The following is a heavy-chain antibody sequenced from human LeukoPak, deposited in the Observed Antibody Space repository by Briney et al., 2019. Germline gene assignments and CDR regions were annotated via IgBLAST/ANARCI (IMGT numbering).Heavy chain of an antibody. CDR1: GFTFSSYA. D-gene: IGHD6-19*01. CDR3: AKGKYSSGWYIDY. J-gene: IGHJ4*02. Sequence: GSLRLSCAASGFTFSSYAMHWVRQAPGKGLEWVAVISYDGSNKYYADSVEGRFTISRDNSKNTVYLQMNSLRAEDTAVYYCAKGKYSSGWYIDYWGQGTLVTVSS. CDR2: ISYDGSNK. V-gene: IGHV3-30-3*01.